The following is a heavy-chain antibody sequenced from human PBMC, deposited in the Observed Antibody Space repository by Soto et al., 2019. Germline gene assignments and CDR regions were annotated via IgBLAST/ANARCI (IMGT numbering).Heavy chain of an antibody. D-gene: IGHD6-19*01. Sequence: QLQLQESGPGLVKPSETLSLTCTVSGGSISSSSYYWGWIRQPPGKGLEWIGSIYYSGSTYYNPSLKSRVTISVDTSKNQFSLKLSSVTAADTAVYYCAGTEYSSGWYVGYYYYYGMDVWGQGTTVTVSS. CDR2: IYYSGST. CDR3: AGTEYSSGWYVGYYYYYGMDV. J-gene: IGHJ6*02. CDR1: GGSISSSSYY. V-gene: IGHV4-39*01.